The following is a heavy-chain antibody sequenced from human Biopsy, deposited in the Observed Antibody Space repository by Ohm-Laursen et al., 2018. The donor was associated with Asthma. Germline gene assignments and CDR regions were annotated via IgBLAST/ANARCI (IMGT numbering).Heavy chain of an antibody. Sequence: SLRLSCSASVLTFSSYGMVWVRLAPGKGLEWVALISNDGANKFYTDSVKGRFTISRDNSRNTLHLQMNSLRAEDTAVYYCAKDVFPGWELRRGPDYWGQGTLVTVSS. J-gene: IGHJ4*02. D-gene: IGHD1-26*01. CDR3: AKDVFPGWELRRGPDY. CDR2: ISNDGANK. CDR1: VLTFSSYG. V-gene: IGHV3-30*18.